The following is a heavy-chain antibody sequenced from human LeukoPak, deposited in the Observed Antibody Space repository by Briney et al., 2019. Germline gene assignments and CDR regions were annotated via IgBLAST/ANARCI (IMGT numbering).Heavy chain of an antibody. CDR2: ISGSGATT. Sequence: GGSLRLSCAASGFTFSTYVMSWLRQAPGKGLEWVSGISGSGATTYYADSAKGRFTISRDNSKNTLYVQMNSLRAEDTAVYYCAKSVGIIRRGAFDIWGQGTMVTVSS. V-gene: IGHV3-23*01. CDR3: AKSVGIIRRGAFDI. J-gene: IGHJ3*02. CDR1: GFTFSTYV. D-gene: IGHD3-10*01.